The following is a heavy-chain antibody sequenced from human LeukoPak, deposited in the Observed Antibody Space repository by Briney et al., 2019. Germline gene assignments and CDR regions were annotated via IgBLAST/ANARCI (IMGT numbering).Heavy chain of an antibody. CDR2: IYYSGTT. J-gene: IGHJ5*02. D-gene: IGHD3-10*01. Sequence: SETLSLTCSVSGGSISGYYWSWIRQPPGKGLEWIGYIYYSGTTIYNPSLKRRLTISLDTSKNQFSLNLSSVTAADTAVYYCARDETHFYGSGSSNWFDPWGQGTLVTVSS. V-gene: IGHV4-59*12. CDR1: GGSISGYY. CDR3: ARDETHFYGSGSSNWFDP.